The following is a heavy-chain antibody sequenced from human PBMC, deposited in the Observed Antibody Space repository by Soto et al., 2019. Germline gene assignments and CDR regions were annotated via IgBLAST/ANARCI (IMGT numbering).Heavy chain of an antibody. CDR1: GFTFSSYG. V-gene: IGHV3-33*01. CDR2: IWYDGSNK. J-gene: IGHJ6*03. CDR3: ARITSLYYYYYMDV. Sequence: GGSLRLSCAASGFTFSSYGMHWVRQAPGKGLEWVAVIWYDGSNKYYADSVKGRFTISRDNSENTLYLQMNSLRAEDTAVYYCARITSLYYYYYMDVWGKGTTVTVSS.